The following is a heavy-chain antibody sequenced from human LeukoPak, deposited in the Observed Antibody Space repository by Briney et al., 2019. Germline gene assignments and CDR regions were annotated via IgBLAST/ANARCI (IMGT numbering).Heavy chain of an antibody. CDR3: ARRGAVAGTFDY. D-gene: IGHD6-19*01. Sequence: GGSLRLSCAASGFTFSNYWMHWVRQAPGKGLVWVSRINSDGSSTNYADSVKGRFTISRDNAKNTLYLQMNSLRAEDTAVYYCARRGAVAGTFDYWGQGTLVTVSS. CDR1: GFTFSNYW. V-gene: IGHV3-74*01. CDR2: INSDGSST. J-gene: IGHJ4*02.